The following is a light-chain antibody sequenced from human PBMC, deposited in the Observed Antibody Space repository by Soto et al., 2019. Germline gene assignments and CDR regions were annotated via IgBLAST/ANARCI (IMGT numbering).Light chain of an antibody. V-gene: IGKV3-11*01. CDR1: QSVSSY. CDR3: QHRANWPLR. J-gene: IGKJ1*01. Sequence: EIVLTQSPATLSLSPGERATLSYRASQSVSSYLAWYQQKPGQAPRLLIYDASNRATGIPSRLSGGGSGTDFSLAISSLEPDNFAVYFCQHRANWPLRFGQGTKVDIK. CDR2: DAS.